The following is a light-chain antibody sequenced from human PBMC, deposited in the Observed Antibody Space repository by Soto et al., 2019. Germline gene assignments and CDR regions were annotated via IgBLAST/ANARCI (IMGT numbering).Light chain of an antibody. CDR3: QQYYTNSWS. V-gene: IGKV4-1*01. CDR2: WAY. J-gene: IGKJ1*01. Sequence: DIVMTQSPDSLAVSLGERATINCKSSQSVLYSPNNKNYLAWYQHKPGQPPKMLIYWAYIRESGVHDRFSGSGSGTDFTLAIRSLQSEDVAVYYCQQYYTNSWSFGQGTKVDIK. CDR1: QSVLYSPNNKNY.